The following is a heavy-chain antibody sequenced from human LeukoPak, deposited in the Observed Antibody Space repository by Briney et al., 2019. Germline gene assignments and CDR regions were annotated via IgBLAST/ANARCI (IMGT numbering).Heavy chain of an antibody. J-gene: IGHJ4*02. CDR1: GFTFSSSE. CDR2: ISSNGDFK. Sequence: PGGSLRLSCTASGFTFSSSEMNWVRQAPGKGLEWVSYISSNGDFKYYADSVKGRFTISRDNAKNSLYLQMNSLRAEDTAVYYCTRRPYWGRGTLVTVST. V-gene: IGHV3-48*03. CDR3: TRRPY.